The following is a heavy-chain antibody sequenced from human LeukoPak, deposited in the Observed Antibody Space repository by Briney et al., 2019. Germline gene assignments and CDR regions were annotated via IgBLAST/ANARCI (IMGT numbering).Heavy chain of an antibody. CDR1: GFTFSSYA. CDR2: ISGSGGST. D-gene: IGHD4-23*01. CDR3: AKVLRLATVVTNGAFDI. J-gene: IGHJ3*02. V-gene: IGHV3-23*01. Sequence: GGSLRLSCAASGFTFSSYAMSWVRQAPGKGLEWVSAISGSGGSTYYADSVKGRFTISRDNSKNTLYLQMICLRAEDTAVYYCAKVLRLATVVTNGAFDIWGQGTMVTVSS.